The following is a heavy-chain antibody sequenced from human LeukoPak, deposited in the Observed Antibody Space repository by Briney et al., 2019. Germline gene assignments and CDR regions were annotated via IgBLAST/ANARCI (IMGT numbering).Heavy chain of an antibody. J-gene: IGHJ4*02. V-gene: IGHV1-2*02. Sequence: GASVKVSCKASGYTFTGYYMHWVRQAPGQGLEWMGWINPNSGATRHAQKFQGRVTMTRDTSISTAYMELSRLRSDDTAVYYCTRGRDYGGNSKLFDYWGQGTLVTVSS. CDR3: TRGRDYGGNSKLFDY. CDR2: INPNSGAT. CDR1: GYTFTGYY. D-gene: IGHD4-23*01.